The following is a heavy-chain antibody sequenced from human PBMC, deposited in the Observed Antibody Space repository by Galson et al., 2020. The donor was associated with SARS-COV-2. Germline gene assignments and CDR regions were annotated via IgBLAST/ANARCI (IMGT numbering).Heavy chain of an antibody. V-gene: IGHV3-23*01. CDR1: GLTYRTYV. D-gene: IGHD4-17*01. J-gene: IGHJ5*02. CDR2: ISGHGGST. CDR3: AKTGGYGDYPIDL. Sequence: SCAASGLTYRTYVMNWVRQAPGKGLEWVSGISGHGGSTYYADSVKGRFTISRDNSKNTLYLQMDSLGPYDTAIYYCAKTGGYGDYPIDLWGQGTLVTVSS.